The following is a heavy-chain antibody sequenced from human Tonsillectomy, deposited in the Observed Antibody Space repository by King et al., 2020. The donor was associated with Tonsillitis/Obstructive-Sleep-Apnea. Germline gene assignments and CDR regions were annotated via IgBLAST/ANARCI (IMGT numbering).Heavy chain of an antibody. CDR1: GFTFSSYG. CDR2: ISYDGSDK. D-gene: IGHD2-2*01. Sequence: VQLVESGGGVVQPGRSLRLSCAASGFTFSSYGIHWVRQAPGKGLEWVALISYDGSDKYYADSVKGRFTISRDNSKNTLYVQMNSLRAEDTAVYYCAKVGVVGPAADHYYHSYMDVWGKGTTVTISS. J-gene: IGHJ6*03. V-gene: IGHV3-30*18. CDR3: AKVGVVGPAADHYYHSYMDV.